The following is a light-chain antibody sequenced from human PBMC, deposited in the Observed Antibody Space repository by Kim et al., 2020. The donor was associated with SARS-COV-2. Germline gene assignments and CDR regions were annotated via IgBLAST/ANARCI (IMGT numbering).Light chain of an antibody. J-gene: IGKJ1*01. V-gene: IGKV1-5*03. Sequence: DIQMTQSPSTLSASVGDRVTITCRASQSISDWLAWYQQKPGKAPNLLIYKASSLESEVPSRFSGSGFGTQFTLTINSLQPDDFATYYFQQYNSYSTFGQGTKVDIK. CDR3: QQYNSYST. CDR1: QSISDW. CDR2: KAS.